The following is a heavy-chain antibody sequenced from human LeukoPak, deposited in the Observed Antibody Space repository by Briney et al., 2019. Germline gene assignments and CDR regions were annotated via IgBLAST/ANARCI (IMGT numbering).Heavy chain of an antibody. CDR1: GYSISSSYS. J-gene: IGHJ4*02. D-gene: IGHD5-24*01. CDR3: ARFRGGVGWEY. V-gene: IGHV4-38-2*02. CDR2: ITHTGTT. Sequence: SETLSLTCTVSGYSISSSYSWAWIRQPPGKGLEWISSITHTGTTYYNPSLKSRVTVSRDTSKNHFSLNLSSVTAADTAVYYCARFRGGVGWEYWGQGTLVTVSS.